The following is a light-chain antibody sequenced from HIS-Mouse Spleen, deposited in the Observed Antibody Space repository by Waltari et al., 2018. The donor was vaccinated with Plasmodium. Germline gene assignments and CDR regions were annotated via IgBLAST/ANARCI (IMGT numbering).Light chain of an antibody. J-gene: IGLJ3*02. CDR2: EGS. Sequence: QSALTQPASVSGSPGQSITISCTGTSSDVGSYKLVSWYQQAPGKAPKLMIYEGSKRPSGVSNRFSGSKSGNTASLTISGLQAEDEADYYCCSYAGSSTWVFGGGTKLTVL. CDR1: SSDVGSYKL. V-gene: IGLV2-23*01. CDR3: CSYAGSSTWV.